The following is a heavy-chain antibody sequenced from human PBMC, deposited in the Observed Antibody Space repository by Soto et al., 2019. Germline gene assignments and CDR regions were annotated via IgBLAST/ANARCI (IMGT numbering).Heavy chain of an antibody. J-gene: IGHJ4*02. V-gene: IGHV3-23*01. CDR3: AKNGRFLEWLLMGLIDY. Sequence: EVQLLESGGGLVQPGGSLRLSRAASGFTFSSYAMSWVRQAPGKGLEWVSAISGSGGSTYYADSVKGRFTISRDNSKNTLYLQMNSLRAEDTAVYYCAKNGRFLEWLLMGLIDYWGQGTLVTVSS. CDR2: ISGSGGST. CDR1: GFTFSSYA. D-gene: IGHD3-3*01.